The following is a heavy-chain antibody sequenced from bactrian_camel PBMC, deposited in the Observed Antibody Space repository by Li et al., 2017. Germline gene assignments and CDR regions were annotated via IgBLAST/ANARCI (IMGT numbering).Heavy chain of an antibody. V-gene: IGHV3S53*01. D-gene: IGHD5*01. CDR1: GDIGRRSC. Sequence: HVQLVESGGGSAQPGGSLRLSCAASGDIGRRSCMGWSRQRPGNDREGVATIYNSGSTRYADSVKGRFSVSLDIANRTTYLQMNNMKPEDTAMYYCAAHYGLGNQLESSVFRFWGQGTQVTVS. CDR2: IYNSGST. J-gene: IGHJ6*01. CDR3: AAHYGLGNQLESSVFRF.